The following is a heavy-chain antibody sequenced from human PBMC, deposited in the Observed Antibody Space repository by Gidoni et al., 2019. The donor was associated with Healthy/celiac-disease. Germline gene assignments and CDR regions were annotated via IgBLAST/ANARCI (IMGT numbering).Heavy chain of an antibody. V-gene: IGHV3-21*01. Sequence: EVQLVASGGGLVKPGGSLRLSCAASGFTFSTYSMNWVRQAPGKGLEWVSSISTSSIYIYYADSVKGRFTISRDNAKNSLFLQMNSLRAEDTAVYYCARPQGVGAAYDAFDIWGQGTMVTVSS. CDR3: ARPQGVGAAYDAFDI. CDR1: GFTFSTYS. D-gene: IGHD1-26*01. CDR2: ISTSSIYI. J-gene: IGHJ3*02.